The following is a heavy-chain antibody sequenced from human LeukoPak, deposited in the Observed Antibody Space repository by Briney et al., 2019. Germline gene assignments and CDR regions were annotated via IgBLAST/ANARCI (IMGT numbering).Heavy chain of an antibody. D-gene: IGHD2-2*01. Sequence: ASVKVSCRVSGYTLTELSMHWVRQAPGKGLEWMGWINPNSGGTNYAQKFQGRVTMTRDTSISTAYMELSRLRSDDTAVYYCARGEVRYCSSTSCPGPFDDYWGQGTLVTVSS. J-gene: IGHJ4*02. CDR2: INPNSGGT. CDR1: GYTLTELS. V-gene: IGHV1-2*02. CDR3: ARGEVRYCSSTSCPGPFDDY.